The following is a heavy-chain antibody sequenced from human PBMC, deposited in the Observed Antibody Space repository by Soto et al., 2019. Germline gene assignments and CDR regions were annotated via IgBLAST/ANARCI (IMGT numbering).Heavy chain of an antibody. Sequence: GGSLRLSCAASGFTFSTYAMSWVRQAPGKGLEWVSAFSGSGGSTYYADSVKGRFTISRDNSKNTLYLQMNSLRAEDTAVYYCARDLLVAPYWGQGTLVTVSS. CDR2: FSGSGGST. CDR3: ARDLLVAPY. D-gene: IGHD2-21*01. CDR1: GFTFSTYA. J-gene: IGHJ4*02. V-gene: IGHV3-23*01.